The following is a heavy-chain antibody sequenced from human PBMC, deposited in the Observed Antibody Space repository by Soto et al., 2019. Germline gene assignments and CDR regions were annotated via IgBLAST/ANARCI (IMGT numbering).Heavy chain of an antibody. Sequence: QVQLVESGGGVVQPGGSLRLSCAASGFTFSSYGMHWVRQAPGKGLEWVADIWYDGSNKYYADSVKGRFTITRDNSKSTLYVQMNSLRDEDTALYYCARDLAVYTAMVVYYYYGFGVWGQGTTVTVSS. CDR2: IWYDGSNK. CDR3: ARDLAVYTAMVVYYYYGFGV. J-gene: IGHJ6*02. D-gene: IGHD5-18*01. V-gene: IGHV3-33*01. CDR1: GFTFSSYG.